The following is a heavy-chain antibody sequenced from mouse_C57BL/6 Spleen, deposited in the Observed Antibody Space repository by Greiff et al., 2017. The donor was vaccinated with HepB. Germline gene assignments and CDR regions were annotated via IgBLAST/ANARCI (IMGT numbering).Heavy chain of an antibody. CDR1: GFNIKDYY. CDR2: IDPEDGET. J-gene: IGHJ3*01. D-gene: IGHD2-5*01. V-gene: IGHV14-2*01. CDR3: ARHYSNLRFFAY. Sequence: VQLQQSGAELVKPGASVKLSCTASGFNIKDYYMHWVKQRTEQGLEWIGRIDPEDGETKYAPNFQGKATITADTSSNTAYLQLSSLTSEDTAVYYCARHYSNLRFFAYWGQGTLVTVSA.